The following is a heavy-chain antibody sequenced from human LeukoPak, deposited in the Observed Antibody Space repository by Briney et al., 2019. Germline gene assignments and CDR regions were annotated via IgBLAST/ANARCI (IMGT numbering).Heavy chain of an antibody. CDR3: ARGRGRITMVRGVTN. V-gene: IGHV4-34*01. Sequence: SETLSLXCAVYGGSFSGYYWSWIRRPPGKGLESIGEINHSGSTNYNPSLKSRVTISVDTSKNQFSLKLSSVTAADTAVYYCARGRGRITMVRGVTNWGQGTLVTVSS. CDR2: INHSGST. J-gene: IGHJ4*02. CDR1: GGSFSGYY. D-gene: IGHD3-10*01.